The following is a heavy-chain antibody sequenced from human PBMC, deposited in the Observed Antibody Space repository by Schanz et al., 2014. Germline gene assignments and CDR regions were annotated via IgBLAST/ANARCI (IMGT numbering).Heavy chain of an antibody. J-gene: IGHJ4*02. CDR3: TADLWFGAVWGVW. D-gene: IGHD3-10*01. Sequence: EVQLVESGGGLVQPGGSLRLSCLASGFAFSSYGMNWLRQAPGKGLEWLGRIKSKTDGETTDYAAPGKGRFSISRDDPKSPLYLQITSLQTEATAVYYCTADLWFGAVWGVWWGQGTLVTVSS. CDR1: GFAFSSYG. CDR2: IKSKTDGETT. V-gene: IGHV3-15*01.